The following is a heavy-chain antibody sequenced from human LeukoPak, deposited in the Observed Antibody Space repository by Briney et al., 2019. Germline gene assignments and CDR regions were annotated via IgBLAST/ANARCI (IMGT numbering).Heavy chain of an antibody. V-gene: IGHV3-30*02. CDR3: AKDLLRPTVVDVTEYFQH. Sequence: GGSLRLSCAASGFTFSSYGMHWVRQAPGKGLEWVAFIRYDGSNKYYADSVKGRFTISRDNSKNTLYLQMNSLRAEDTAVYYCAKDLLRPTVVDVTEYFQHWGRGTLVTVSS. D-gene: IGHD2-15*01. J-gene: IGHJ1*01. CDR1: GFTFSSYG. CDR2: IRYDGSNK.